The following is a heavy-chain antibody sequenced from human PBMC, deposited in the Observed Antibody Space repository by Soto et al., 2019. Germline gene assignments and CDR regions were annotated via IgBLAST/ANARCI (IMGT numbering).Heavy chain of an antibody. V-gene: IGHV3-23*01. CDR1: GFTFSSYA. Sequence: EVQLLESGGGLVQPGGSLRLSCAASGFTFSSYAMSWVRQAPGKGLEWVSAISGSGGSTYYADSVKGRVTISRDNSKNTLYLQMNSLRAEDTAVYYCAKDLRGGATPRYYFDYWGQGTLVTVSS. CDR2: ISGSGGST. J-gene: IGHJ4*02. CDR3: AKDLRGGATPRYYFDY. D-gene: IGHD1-26*01.